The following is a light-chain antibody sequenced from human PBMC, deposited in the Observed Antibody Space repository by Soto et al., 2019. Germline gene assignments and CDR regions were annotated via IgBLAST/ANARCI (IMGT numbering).Light chain of an antibody. CDR3: SSYAGSTNFVV. CDR2: EVN. Sequence: QSALTQPPSASGSPGQSVTISCTGTSSDVGGYNFVSWYQQHPGNAPKLMIYEVNKRPSGVPDRFSGSKSGSTASLTVSGLQAEDEADYYCSSYAGSTNFVVFGGGTKLTVL. V-gene: IGLV2-8*01. J-gene: IGLJ2*01. CDR1: SSDVGGYNF.